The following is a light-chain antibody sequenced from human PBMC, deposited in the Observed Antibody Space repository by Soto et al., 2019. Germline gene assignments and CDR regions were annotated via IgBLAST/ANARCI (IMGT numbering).Light chain of an antibody. V-gene: IGLV1-40*01. CDR1: SSNIGAGYD. J-gene: IGLJ1*01. Sequence: VLTQPPSVSWAPGQRVTISCTGSSSNIGAGYDVHWYQQRPGTAPKLLIFGNINRPSGVPDRFSGSKSGTSASLAITGLQAEDEGDYYCQSYDSTLSARYVFGTGTKVTVL. CDR3: QSYDSTLSARYV. CDR2: GNI.